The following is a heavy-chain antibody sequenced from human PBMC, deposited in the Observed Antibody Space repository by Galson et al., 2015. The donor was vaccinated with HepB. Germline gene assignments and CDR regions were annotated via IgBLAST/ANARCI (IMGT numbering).Heavy chain of an antibody. V-gene: IGHV5-51*03. D-gene: IGHD2-15*01. J-gene: IGHJ4*02. CDR1: GYNFSNYW. Sequence: QSGAEVKKPGESLQISCKVSGYNFSNYWIGWVRQMPGKGLEWMGIINPGDSDTRYIPSFQGQVAISADKSISTTCLQWSSLKASDTAMYYCAIYCGGGSCAGSFDYWGQGTLVTVSS. CDR3: AIYCGGGSCAGSFDY. CDR2: INPGDSDT.